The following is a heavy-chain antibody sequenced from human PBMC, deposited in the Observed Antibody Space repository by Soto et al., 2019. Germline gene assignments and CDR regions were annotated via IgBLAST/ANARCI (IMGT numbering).Heavy chain of an antibody. CDR2: ISSSGSTI. J-gene: IGHJ1*01. Sequence: VGSLRLSCAASGFTFSTYEMNWVRQAPGKGLEWVSYISSSGSTIYYADSVKGRFTISRDNAKNSLYLQMNSLRAEDTAVYYCARGGSSSSGRYFQHWGQGTLVTVSS. D-gene: IGHD6-6*01. CDR3: ARGGSSSSGRYFQH. V-gene: IGHV3-48*03. CDR1: GFTFSTYE.